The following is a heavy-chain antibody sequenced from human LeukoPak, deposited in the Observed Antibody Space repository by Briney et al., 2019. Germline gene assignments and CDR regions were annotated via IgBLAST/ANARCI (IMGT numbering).Heavy chain of an antibody. Sequence: RGSLRISCVAPVFSVSTNNISWVCERLEWVSGIYSGGRAYYAVSVDGRFTISTDYSKNTATLQSNGMCGEATAMFYCGRSLNLDWGGAFDMWGQGTMVTVSS. CDR3: GRSLNLDWGGAFDM. CDR2: IYSGGRA. V-gene: IGHV3-66*01. D-gene: IGHD3-9*01. J-gene: IGHJ3*02. CDR1: VFSVSTNN.